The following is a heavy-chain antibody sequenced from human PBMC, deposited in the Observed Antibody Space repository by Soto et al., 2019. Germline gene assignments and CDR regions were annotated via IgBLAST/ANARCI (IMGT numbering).Heavy chain of an antibody. CDR3: ARGGDSGYDYRLLDY. CDR1: GGSISSSSYY. CDR2: IYYSGST. V-gene: IGHV4-39*01. J-gene: IGHJ4*02. Sequence: PSETLSLTCTVSGGSISSSSYYWGWIRQPPGKGLEWIGSIYYSGSTYYNPSLKSRVTISVDTSKNQFSLKLSSVTAADTAVYYCARGGDSGYDYRLLDYWGQGTLVTVSS. D-gene: IGHD5-12*01.